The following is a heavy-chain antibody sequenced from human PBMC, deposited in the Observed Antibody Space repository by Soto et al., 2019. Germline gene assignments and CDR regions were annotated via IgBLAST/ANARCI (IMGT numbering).Heavy chain of an antibody. CDR2: IYHSGST. V-gene: IGHV4-30-2*01. CDR3: ARVMVTADTHDALDI. Sequence: SETLSLTCAVSGGSISSGGYSWSWIRQPPGKGLEWIGYIYHSGSTYYNPSLKSRVTISVDRSKNQFSLKLSSVTAADTAVYYCARVMVTADTHDALDIWGQGTMVTVSS. CDR1: GGSISSGGYS. J-gene: IGHJ3*02. D-gene: IGHD2-21*02.